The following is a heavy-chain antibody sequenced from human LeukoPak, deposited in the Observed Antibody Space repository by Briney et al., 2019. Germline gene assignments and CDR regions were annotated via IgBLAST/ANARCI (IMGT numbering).Heavy chain of an antibody. V-gene: IGHV1-69*05. CDR1: GGTFSSYA. Sequence: ASVKVSCKASGGTFSSYAISWVRQAPGQGLEWMGGIIPIFGTANYAQKFQGRVTITTDESTSTAYMELSSLRSEDTAVYYCARDSYCSGGSCYSDYWGQGTLVTVSS. J-gene: IGHJ4*02. CDR2: IIPIFGTA. D-gene: IGHD2-15*01. CDR3: ARDSYCSGGSCYSDY.